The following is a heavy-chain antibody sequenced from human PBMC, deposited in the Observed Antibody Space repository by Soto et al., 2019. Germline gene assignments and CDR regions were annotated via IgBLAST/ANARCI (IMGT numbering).Heavy chain of an antibody. CDR2: IYHSGST. Sequence: SETLSLTCAVSGYSISSGYYWGWIRQPPGKGLEWIGSIYHSGSTYYNPSLKSRVTISVDTAKNQFSLKLRSVTAADTAVYYCARGGEHSGSYYYYDGMDVWGQGTTVTVSS. CDR3: ARGGEHSGSYYYYDGMDV. CDR1: GYSISSGYY. V-gene: IGHV4-38-2*01. J-gene: IGHJ6*02. D-gene: IGHD1-26*01.